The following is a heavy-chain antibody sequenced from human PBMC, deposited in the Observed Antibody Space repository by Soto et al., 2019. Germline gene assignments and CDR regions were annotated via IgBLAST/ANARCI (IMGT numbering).Heavy chain of an antibody. Sequence: PGESLKISCKGSGYSFTSYWIGWVRQMPGKGLEWMGIIYPGDSDTRYSPSFQGQVTISADKSISTAYLQWSSLKASDTAMYYCARHGDIVVVPAAYGGDYYYGMDVWGQGTTVTVSS. CDR1: GYSFTSYW. CDR3: ARHGDIVVVPAAYGGDYYYGMDV. CDR2: IYPGDSDT. V-gene: IGHV5-51*01. D-gene: IGHD2-2*01. J-gene: IGHJ6*02.